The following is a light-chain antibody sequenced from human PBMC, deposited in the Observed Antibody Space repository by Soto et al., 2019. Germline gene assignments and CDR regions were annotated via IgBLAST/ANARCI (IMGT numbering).Light chain of an antibody. CDR1: SSDVGSYNL. V-gene: IGLV2-23*01. Sequence: QSALTQPASVSGSPGQSITISCTGTSSDVGSYNLVSWYQQHPGKDPKLMSYDGTNRPSGVSNRFSGSKSGNTASLTISGLQAADEAHYYCSSYAGRVVFGGGTKLTVL. J-gene: IGLJ2*01. CDR2: DGT. CDR3: SSYAGRVV.